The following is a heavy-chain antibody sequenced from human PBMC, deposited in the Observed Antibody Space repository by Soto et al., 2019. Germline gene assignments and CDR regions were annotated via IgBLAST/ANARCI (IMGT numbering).Heavy chain of an antibody. CDR3: APLSVSLSGPYGIYV. CDR2: MFYSGLT. J-gene: IGHJ6*02. Sequence: SETLSLTCSVSGYSVTSSDYYWAWIRQPPGKGLEWIGSMFYSGLTYYNPSLKSRVTPSVDTSKNQFSVRLNSVTAADTAVYYCAPLSVSLSGPYGIYVWGQGTTVTVSS. D-gene: IGHD2-15*01. V-gene: IGHV4-39*01. CDR1: GYSVTSSDYY.